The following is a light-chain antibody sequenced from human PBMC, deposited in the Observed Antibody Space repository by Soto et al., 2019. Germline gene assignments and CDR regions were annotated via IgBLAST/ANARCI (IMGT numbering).Light chain of an antibody. V-gene: IGLV2-14*01. Sequence: QSVVTQPASVSGSPGQSITISCTGNSSDVGGYNYVSWYQQHPGKAPKLMIYDVSNRPSGVSNRFSGSKSGNTASLTISGLQAEDEADYYCSSYTSSSTLFGTGTKVTVL. CDR2: DVS. J-gene: IGLJ1*01. CDR1: SSDVGGYNY. CDR3: SSYTSSSTL.